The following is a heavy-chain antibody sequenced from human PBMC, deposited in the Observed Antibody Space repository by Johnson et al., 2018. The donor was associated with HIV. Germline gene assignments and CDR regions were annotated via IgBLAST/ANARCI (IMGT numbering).Heavy chain of an antibody. D-gene: IGHD2-21*02. V-gene: IGHV3-30*04. CDR2: ISYDGSNK. Sequence: QVQLVESGGGVVQPGRSLRLSCAASGFTFSSYAMHWVRQAPGKGLEWVAVISYDGSNKYYADSVKGRFTISRDNAKNSLYLQMNSLRAEDTAVYYCARDRPSGIWGGDCDAFDIWGQGTMVTVSS. CDR3: ARDRPSGIWGGDCDAFDI. J-gene: IGHJ3*02. CDR1: GFTFSSYA.